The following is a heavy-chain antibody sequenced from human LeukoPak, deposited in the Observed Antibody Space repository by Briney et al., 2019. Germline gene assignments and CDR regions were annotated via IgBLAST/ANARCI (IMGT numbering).Heavy chain of an antibody. V-gene: IGHV4-59*01. CDR3: ARVMALWSDAFDI. CDR1: GGSISSYY. Sequence: SETLSLTCTVSGGSISSYYWSWIRQPPGKGVEWIGYIYYSGSTNYNPSLKSRVTISVDTSKNQFSLKLSSVTAADTAVYYCARVMALWSDAFDIWGQGTMGTVSS. CDR2: IYYSGST. D-gene: IGHD2-21*01. J-gene: IGHJ3*02.